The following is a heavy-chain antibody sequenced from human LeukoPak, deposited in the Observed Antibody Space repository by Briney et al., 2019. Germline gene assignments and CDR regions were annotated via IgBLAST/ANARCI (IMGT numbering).Heavy chain of an antibody. CDR1: GGSISSYY. J-gene: IGHJ2*01. Sequence: SETLSLTCTVSGGSISSYYWSWIRQPPGKGLEWIGYIYYSGSTNYNPSLKSRVTISVDTSKNQFSLKLSSVTAADTAVYYCARDTAPVYYWYFDLWGRGTLVTVSS. CDR3: ARDTAPVYYWYFDL. CDR2: IYYSGST. V-gene: IGHV4-59*01.